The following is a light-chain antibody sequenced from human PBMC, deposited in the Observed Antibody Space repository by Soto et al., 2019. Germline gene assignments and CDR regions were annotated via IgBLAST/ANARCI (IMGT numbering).Light chain of an antibody. CDR3: QQRTRWPMT. J-gene: IGKJ5*01. V-gene: IGKV3D-20*02. CDR1: QSFNSIY. CDR2: DGS. Sequence: EIVLTQSPGTLSLSPGERATLSCRASQSFNSIYLAWYQQRPGQAPRPLIYDGSKRAAGVPDRISGDGSGTDYTLTISSLEPEDFAVYYCQQRTRWPMTFGQGTRLEIK.